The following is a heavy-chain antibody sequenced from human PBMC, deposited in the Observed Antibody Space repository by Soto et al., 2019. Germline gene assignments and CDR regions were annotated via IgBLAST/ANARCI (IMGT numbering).Heavy chain of an antibody. J-gene: IGHJ4*02. V-gene: IGHV1-69*06. Sequence: ASVKVSCKASGGTFSSYAISWVRQAPGQGLEWMGGIIPIFGTANYAQKFQGRVTITADKSTSTAYMELSSLRSEDTAVYYCARDSAVGWPHGYWGQGTLVTVSS. CDR3: ARDSAVGWPHGY. CDR2: IIPIFGTA. D-gene: IGHD2-15*01. CDR1: GGTFSSYA.